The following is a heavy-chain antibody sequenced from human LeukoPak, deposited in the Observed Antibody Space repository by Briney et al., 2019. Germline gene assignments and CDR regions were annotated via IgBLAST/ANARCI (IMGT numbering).Heavy chain of an antibody. J-gene: IGHJ4*02. CDR1: GFTFDDYA. CDR2: ISGNSGSI. D-gene: IGHD3-22*01. Sequence: GGSLRLSCAASGFTFDDYAMHGVRQAPGKGLEWVSGISGNSGSIGYADSVKGRFTISRDNAKNSLYLQMNSLRAEDMALYYCAKGEDYDSSGYSYFDYWGQGTLVTVSS. V-gene: IGHV3-9*03. CDR3: AKGEDYDSSGYSYFDY.